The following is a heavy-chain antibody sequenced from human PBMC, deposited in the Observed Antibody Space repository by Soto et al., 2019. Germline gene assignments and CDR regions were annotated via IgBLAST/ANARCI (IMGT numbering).Heavy chain of an antibody. D-gene: IGHD2-15*01. CDR3: ARVMGVASGGPLDS. V-gene: IGHV4-39*07. Sequence: SETLSLTCTVSGGSISSSSYYCCWLRQPPGKGLEWIGKIYPSGNTYSNPLLKSRVTISVDKAKNQFSLKMTSVTAADTAVYYCARVMGVASGGPLDSWGQGTQVTVSS. J-gene: IGHJ4*02. CDR1: GGSISSSSYY. CDR2: IYPSGNT.